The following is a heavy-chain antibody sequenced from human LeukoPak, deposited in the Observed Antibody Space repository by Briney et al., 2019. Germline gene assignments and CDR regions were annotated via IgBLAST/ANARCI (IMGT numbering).Heavy chain of an antibody. V-gene: IGHV3-48*01. Sequence: GGSLRLSCAASGFTFSSYSVSWVRQAPGKGLEWVSYISSGSSTIYYADSVKGRFTISRDNAKNSLYLQMNSLRAEDTAVYYCARGIWNDPYYWGQGTLVTVSS. D-gene: IGHD1-1*01. CDR3: ARGIWNDPYY. CDR1: GFTFSSYS. CDR2: ISSGSSTI. J-gene: IGHJ4*02.